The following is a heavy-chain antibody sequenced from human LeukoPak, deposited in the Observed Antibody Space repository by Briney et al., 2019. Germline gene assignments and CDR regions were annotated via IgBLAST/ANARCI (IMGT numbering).Heavy chain of an antibody. CDR2: INPNSGGT. CDR3: AGDRTRTGYSSGWYHDY. Sequence: ASVKVSCKASGYTFTGYYMHWVRQAPGQGLEWMGWINPNSGGTNYAQEFQGRVTMTRDTSISTAYMELSRLRSDDTAVYYCAGDRTRTGYSSGWYHDYWGQGTLVTVSS. V-gene: IGHV1-2*02. CDR1: GYTFTGYY. J-gene: IGHJ4*02. D-gene: IGHD6-19*01.